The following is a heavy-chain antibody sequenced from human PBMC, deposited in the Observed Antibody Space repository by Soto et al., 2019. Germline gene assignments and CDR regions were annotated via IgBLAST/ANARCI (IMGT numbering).Heavy chain of an antibody. CDR3: AHRRLGAYYYDSSGYYYRVGDDAFDI. CDR2: IYWNDDK. CDR1: GFSLSTSGVG. D-gene: IGHD3-22*01. Sequence: QITLKESGPTLVKPTQTLTLTCTFSGFSLSTSGVGVGWIRQPPGKALEWLALIYWNDDKRYSPSLKSRLTITKDTSKNQVVLTMTNMDPVDTATYYCAHRRLGAYYYDSSGYYYRVGDDAFDIWGQGTMVTVSS. J-gene: IGHJ3*02. V-gene: IGHV2-5*01.